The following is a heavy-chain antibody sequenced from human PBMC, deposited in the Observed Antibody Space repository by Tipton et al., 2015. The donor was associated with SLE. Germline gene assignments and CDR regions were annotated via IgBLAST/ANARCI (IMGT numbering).Heavy chain of an antibody. V-gene: IGHV1-2*06. Sequence: QVQLVQSGAEVKKPGASVKVSCKASGYPFTDYYMHWVRQAPGQGLEWMGRINPNTGSTNYAQRFQGRVTMTRDTSISTAYMELTGLRSDDTAVYYCARGGANSGDFVDSWGQGTLVTVSS. D-gene: IGHD4-17*01. CDR1: GYPFTDYY. J-gene: IGHJ4*02. CDR3: ARGGANSGDFVDS. CDR2: INPNTGST.